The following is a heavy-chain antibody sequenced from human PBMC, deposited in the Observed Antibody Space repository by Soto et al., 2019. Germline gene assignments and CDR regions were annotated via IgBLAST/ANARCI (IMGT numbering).Heavy chain of an antibody. D-gene: IGHD6-13*01. CDR3: AREYSSSWYYYYYGMDV. CDR2: ISAYNGNT. J-gene: IGHJ6*02. Sequence: ASVKVSCKASGYTFTSYGISWVRQAPGQGLEWMGWISAYNGNTNYAQKLQGRVTMTTATSTSTAYMELRSLRSDDTAVYYCAREYSSSWYYYYYGMDVWGQGTTVTVSS. V-gene: IGHV1-18*01. CDR1: GYTFTSYG.